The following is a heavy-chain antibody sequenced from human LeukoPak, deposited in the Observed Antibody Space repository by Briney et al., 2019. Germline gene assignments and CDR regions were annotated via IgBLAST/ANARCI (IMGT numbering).Heavy chain of an antibody. V-gene: IGHV3-23*01. J-gene: IGHJ4*02. CDR2: ISGSGGST. CDR3: ARGRVGPWYSSAWSPTSYFDY. D-gene: IGHD6-19*01. CDR1: GFTFSSYA. Sequence: GGSLRLSCAASGFTFSSYAMSWVRQAPGKGLEWVSAISGSGGSTYYADSVKGRFTISRDNSKNTLYLQMNSLRAEDTAVYYCARGRVGPWYSSAWSPTSYFDYWGQGTLVTVSS.